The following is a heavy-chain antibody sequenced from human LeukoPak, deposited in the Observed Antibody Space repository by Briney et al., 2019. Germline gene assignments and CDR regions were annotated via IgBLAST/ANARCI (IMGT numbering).Heavy chain of an antibody. CDR2: IYYSGST. CDR1: GDSISSSNYY. J-gene: IGHJ4*02. D-gene: IGHD3-22*01. CDR3: ASDYYDSSGYDY. Sequence: SETLSLTCTVSGDSISSSNYYWGWIRQPPGKGLEWIGSIYYSGSTYYNPSLKSRVTISVDTSKNQFSLKLSSVTAADTAVYYCASDYYDSSGYDYWGQGTLVTVSS. V-gene: IGHV4-39*07.